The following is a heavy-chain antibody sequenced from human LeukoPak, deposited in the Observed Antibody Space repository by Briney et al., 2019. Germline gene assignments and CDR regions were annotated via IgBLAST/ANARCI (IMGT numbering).Heavy chain of an antibody. V-gene: IGHV3-23*01. CDR1: GFTFSSYA. Sequence: GGSLRLPCAASGFTFSSYAMSWVRQAPGKGLEWVSAISVSGGSTYYADSVKGRFTISRDNSKNTLYLQMNSLRAEDTAVYYCATSRELRYFDWLPLPFDYWGQGTLVTVSS. CDR3: ATSRELRYFDWLPLPFDY. J-gene: IGHJ4*02. D-gene: IGHD3-9*01. CDR2: ISVSGGST.